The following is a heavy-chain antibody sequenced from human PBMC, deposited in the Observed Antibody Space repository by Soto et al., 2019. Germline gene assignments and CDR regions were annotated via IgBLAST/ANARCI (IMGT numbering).Heavy chain of an antibody. CDR2: LYYTGTT. J-gene: IGHJ6*02. CDR3: ARTFCSTTSCQAHGMDV. Sequence: QVQLQESGPGLVKPSETLSLTCTVSGDSVSSGSYYWTWIRQPPGKGLEWIGYLYYTGTTNYNPSLKSRVTMSLDTSSNQFSLRLSSVTAADTAVYFGARTFCSTTSCQAHGMDVWGQGTSVTVSS. CDR1: GDSVSSGSYY. V-gene: IGHV4-61*01. D-gene: IGHD2-2*01.